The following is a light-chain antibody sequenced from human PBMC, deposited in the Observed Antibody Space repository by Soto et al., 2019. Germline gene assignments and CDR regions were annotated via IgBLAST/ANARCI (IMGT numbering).Light chain of an antibody. J-gene: IGKJ5*01. CDR2: GAS. V-gene: IGKV3-15*01. Sequence: EIVMTQSPATLSLSPGERATLSCRASQTIDNTLAWYQRKPGQAPRLLIHGASTRATGTPARFSGSGSGTEFTLTISSLQSEDFAIYYCQQYNNWPAITFGQGTRLEIK. CDR1: QTIDNT. CDR3: QQYNNWPAIT.